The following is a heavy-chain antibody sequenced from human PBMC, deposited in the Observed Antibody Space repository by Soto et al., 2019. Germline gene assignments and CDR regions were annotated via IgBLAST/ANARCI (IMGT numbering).Heavy chain of an antibody. CDR2: INPDSDDT. CDR3: ARDRDSNLERDYMSRYHYSYAKDG. D-gene: IGHD3-10*01. Sequence: SVKVSCKACGYSITGYYMHWLRQAPGQGLEWMGWINPDSDDTNYGQKFEGRVTMTRDTSISTAYMELSGLRSDDTALYYCARDRDSNLERDYMSRYHYSYAKDGWGHATTVTVFS. CDR1: GYSITGYY. J-gene: IGHJ6*02. V-gene: IGHV1-2*02.